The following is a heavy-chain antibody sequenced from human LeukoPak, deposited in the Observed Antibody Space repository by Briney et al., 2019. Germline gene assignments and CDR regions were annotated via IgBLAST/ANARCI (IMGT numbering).Heavy chain of an antibody. CDR3: ARHKSPYLNYGSGSYAFDY. CDR1: GGSISSSSYY. Sequence: SETLSLTCTVSGGSISSSSYYWGWLRQPPGKGLEWIGSIYYSGSTYYNPSLKSRVTISVDTSKNQFSLKLSSVTAADTAVYYCARHKSPYLNYGSGSYAFDYWGQGTLVTVSS. CDR2: IYYSGST. D-gene: IGHD3-10*01. J-gene: IGHJ4*02. V-gene: IGHV4-39*01.